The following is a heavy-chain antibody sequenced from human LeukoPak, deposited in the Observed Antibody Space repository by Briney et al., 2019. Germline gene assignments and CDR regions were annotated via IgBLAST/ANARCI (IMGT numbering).Heavy chain of an antibody. Sequence: SETLSLTCTLSGGSISSGDYYWSWIRQPPGKGLEWIGYIYYSGSTYYNPSLKSRVTISLDTSKNQFSLHLGSVTAADTAVYYCASLPYYYDSSHYWGQGILVTVSS. D-gene: IGHD3-22*01. CDR1: GGSISSGDYY. CDR2: IYYSGST. J-gene: IGHJ4*02. CDR3: ASLPYYYDSSHY. V-gene: IGHV4-30-4*01.